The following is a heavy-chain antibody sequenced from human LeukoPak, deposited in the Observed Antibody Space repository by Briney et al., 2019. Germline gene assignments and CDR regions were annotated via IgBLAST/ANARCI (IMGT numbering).Heavy chain of an antibody. CDR1: GFTVSSNY. V-gene: IGHV3-53*01. CDR3: ARDAGSRYFDN. Sequence: QPGGSLRLSCAASGFTVSSNYMSWVRQALGKGLEWVSVIYSGGSTYYIDSVRGRFTISRDNSKNALYLQMNSLRAEDTAVYYCARDAGSRYFDNWGQGALVTVSS. J-gene: IGHJ4*02. D-gene: IGHD3-10*01. CDR2: IYSGGST.